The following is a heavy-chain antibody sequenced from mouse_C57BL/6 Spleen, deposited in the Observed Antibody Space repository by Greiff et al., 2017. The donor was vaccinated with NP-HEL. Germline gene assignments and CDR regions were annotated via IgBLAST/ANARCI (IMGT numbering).Heavy chain of an antibody. CDR2: INPGRGGT. Sequence: QVQLQQSGAELVRPGTSVKVSCKASGYAFPNYLIEWVKQRPGQGLEWIGVINPGRGGTNYNEKFKGKATLTADKSSSTAYMQLSSLTSEDSAVYFCARGTVVADDWGQGTTLTVSS. CDR1: GYAFPNYL. D-gene: IGHD1-1*01. V-gene: IGHV1-54*01. CDR3: ARGTVVADD. J-gene: IGHJ2*01.